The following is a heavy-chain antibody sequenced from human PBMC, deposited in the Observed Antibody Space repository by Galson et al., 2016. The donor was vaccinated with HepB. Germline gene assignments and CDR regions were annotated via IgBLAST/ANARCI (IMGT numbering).Heavy chain of an antibody. J-gene: IGHJ6*02. CDR1: GGSISSDNW. D-gene: IGHD1-1*01. Sequence: SETLSLTCAVSGGSISSDNWWGWVRQAPGKGLEWIGEIYHSGDTKYNPSLKSRITMSVDTSKNHFSLNLNSVTAADTAVYYCARDSLRNWNVDDLTHVWGQGTTVTVSS. CDR2: IYHSGDT. V-gene: IGHV4-4*02. CDR3: ARDSLRNWNVDDLTHV.